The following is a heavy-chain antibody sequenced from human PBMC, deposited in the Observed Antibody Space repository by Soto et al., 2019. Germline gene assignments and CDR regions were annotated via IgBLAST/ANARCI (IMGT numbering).Heavy chain of an antibody. CDR3: ARVNGYYYSGMDV. D-gene: IGHD1-1*01. CDR2: INSSGSTI. J-gene: IGHJ6*02. V-gene: IGHV3-11*01. Sequence: QVQLVESGGGLVKPGGSLRLSCAASGFTFSDYYMSWIRQAPGEGLEWVSDINSSGSTIYYADSVKGRFTISRDNAKNSLYQQMNCLRAEDTAVYYCARVNGYYYSGMDVWGQGTTLTVSS. CDR1: GFTFSDYY.